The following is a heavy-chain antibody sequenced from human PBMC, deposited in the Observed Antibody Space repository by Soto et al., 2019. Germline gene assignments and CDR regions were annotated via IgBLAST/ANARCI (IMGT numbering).Heavy chain of an antibody. J-gene: IGHJ6*02. D-gene: IGHD2-8*01. Sequence: PGGSLRLSCAASGFTFSSYSMNWVRQAPGKGLEWVSYISSSSSTIYYADSVKGRFTISRDNAKNSLYLQMNSLRDEDTAVYYCAXESLMVYAIAYYYGMDVWGQGTTVTVS. V-gene: IGHV3-48*02. CDR3: AXESLMVYAIAYYYGMDV. CDR2: ISSSSSTI. CDR1: GFTFSSYS.